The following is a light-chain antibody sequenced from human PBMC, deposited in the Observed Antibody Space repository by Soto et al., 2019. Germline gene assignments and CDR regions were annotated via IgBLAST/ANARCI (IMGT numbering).Light chain of an antibody. V-gene: IGLV3-21*04. CDR3: QVWDGSSDHVQ. Sequence: SYELTQPPSVSVAPGKTARITCGGDNIGSKNVHWYQQRPGLAPVLVIYYDSDRPSGMPERFSGSNSGNTATLTISRVEAGDEADYCCQVWDGSSDHVQFGGGTKLTVL. J-gene: IGLJ2*01. CDR1: NIGSKN. CDR2: YDS.